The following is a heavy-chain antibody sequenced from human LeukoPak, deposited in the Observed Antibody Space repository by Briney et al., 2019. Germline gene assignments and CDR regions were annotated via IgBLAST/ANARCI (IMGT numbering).Heavy chain of an antibody. D-gene: IGHD3-22*01. CDR2: ISGSGGST. V-gene: IGHV3-23*01. CDR1: GFTVNSNY. CDR3: AKDFTGSLVRLLLRTRYFDY. Sequence: PGGSLRLSCAASGFTVNSNYMSWVRQAPGKGLEWVSAISGSGGSTYYADSVKGRFTISRDNSKNTLYLQMNSLRAEDTAVYYCAKDFTGSLVRLLLRTRYFDYWGQGTLVTVSS. J-gene: IGHJ4*02.